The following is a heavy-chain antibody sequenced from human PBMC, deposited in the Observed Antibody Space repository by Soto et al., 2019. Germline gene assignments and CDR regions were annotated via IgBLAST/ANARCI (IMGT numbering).Heavy chain of an antibody. CDR3: ARGLSSSSWYRD. Sequence: ASVKVSCKASGYTFTGYYMHGVRQAPGQGLEWMGWINPNSGGTNYAQKFQGWVTMTRDTSISTAYMELSRLRSDDTAVYYCARGLSSSSWYRDWGQGTLVTVSS. J-gene: IGHJ4*02. V-gene: IGHV1-2*04. CDR1: GYTFTGYY. D-gene: IGHD6-13*01. CDR2: INPNSGGT.